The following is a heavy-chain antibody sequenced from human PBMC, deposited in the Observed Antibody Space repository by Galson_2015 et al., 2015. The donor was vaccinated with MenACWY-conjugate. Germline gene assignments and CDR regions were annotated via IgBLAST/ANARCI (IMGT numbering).Heavy chain of an antibody. CDR3: ARDIVTTLNPIEYSYHAMDV. D-gene: IGHD5-12*01. Sequence: SVKVSCKASGGTFSSYSLNWVRQAPGQGLEWMGRIIPILGITNYAQKFLGRVTITADKSTNTAYTELSSLRSEDTAVYHCARDIVTTLNPIEYSYHAMDVWGQGTTVTVSS. CDR2: IIPILGIT. CDR1: GGTFSSYS. J-gene: IGHJ6*02. V-gene: IGHV1-69*04.